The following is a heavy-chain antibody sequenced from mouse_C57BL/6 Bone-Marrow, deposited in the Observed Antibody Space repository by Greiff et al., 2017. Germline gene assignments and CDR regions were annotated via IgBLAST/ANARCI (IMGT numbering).Heavy chain of an antibody. CDR2: ISNLAYSI. CDR3: ARERLDAMDY. CDR1: GFTFSDHG. D-gene: IGHD2-4*01. Sequence: VQLQQSGGGLVQPGGSLKLSCAASGFTFSDHGMAWVRQAPRKGPEWVAFISNLAYSIYYADTVTGRFTISRENAKNTLYLEMSSLRSEDTAMYYCARERLDAMDYWGQGTSVTVSS. J-gene: IGHJ4*01. V-gene: IGHV5-15*01.